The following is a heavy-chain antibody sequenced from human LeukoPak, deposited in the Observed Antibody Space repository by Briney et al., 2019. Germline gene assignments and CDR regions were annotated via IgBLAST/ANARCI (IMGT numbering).Heavy chain of an antibody. CDR2: ISSSSSYI. Sequence: PGGSLRLSCAASGFTFSSYSMNWVRQAPGKGLEWVSSISSSSSYINYADSVKGRFTISRDNAKNSLYLQMNSLRAEDTAVYYCARDASSGGSSSWYGFDYWGQGTLVTVSS. J-gene: IGHJ4*02. D-gene: IGHD6-13*01. V-gene: IGHV3-21*01. CDR1: GFTFSSYS. CDR3: ARDASSGGSSSWYGFDY.